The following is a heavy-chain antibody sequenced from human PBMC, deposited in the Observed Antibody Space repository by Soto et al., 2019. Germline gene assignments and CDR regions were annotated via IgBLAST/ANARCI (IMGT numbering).Heavy chain of an antibody. Sequence: GGSLRLSCAASGFTFSSCVMGGVLRAPGKGLEWVSDIIESGGSTYYADSVKGRFTISRDNSKSTLYLQMNSLRAEDTALYYCAKGRSYYYYYGVDVWGQGTTVTVSS. V-gene: IGHV3-23*01. CDR2: IIESGGST. CDR3: AKGRSYYYYYGVDV. CDR1: GFTFSSCV. J-gene: IGHJ6*02.